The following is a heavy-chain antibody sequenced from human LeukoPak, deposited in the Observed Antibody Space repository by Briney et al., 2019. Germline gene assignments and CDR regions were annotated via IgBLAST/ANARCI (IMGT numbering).Heavy chain of an antibody. CDR3: AKDISYYYDSSGYYSLNY. CDR2: ISYDGSNK. J-gene: IGHJ4*02. D-gene: IGHD3-22*01. V-gene: IGHV3-30*18. CDR1: GFTFSSYG. Sequence: GGSLRLSCAASGFTFSSYGMHWVRQAPGKGLEWVAVISYDGSNKYYADSVKGRFTISRDNSKNTLYLQMNSLRAEDTAVYYCAKDISYYYDSSGYYSLNYWGQGTLVTFSS.